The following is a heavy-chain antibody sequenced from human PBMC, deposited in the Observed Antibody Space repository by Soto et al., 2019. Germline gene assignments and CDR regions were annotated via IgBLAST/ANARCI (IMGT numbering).Heavy chain of an antibody. V-gene: IGHV1-2*04. CDR2: INPNSGGT. J-gene: IGHJ6*03. Sequence: ASVKVSCKASGYTFTGYYMHWVRQAPEQGLEWMGWINPNSGGTNYAQKFQGWVTISVDTSKNQFSLKLSSVTAADTAVYYCARQVVVVPADNYYYYYYMDVWGKGTTVTVSS. CDR3: ARQVVVVPADNYYYYYYMDV. CDR1: GYTFTGYY. D-gene: IGHD2-2*01.